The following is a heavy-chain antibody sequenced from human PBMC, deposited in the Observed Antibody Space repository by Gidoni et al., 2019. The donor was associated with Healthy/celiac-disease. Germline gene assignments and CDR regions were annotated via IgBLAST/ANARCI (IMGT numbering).Heavy chain of an antibody. V-gene: IGHV3-48*02. CDR2: ISSSSSTI. CDR1: GFTCSSDS. J-gene: IGHJ6*03. Sequence: EVQPVESGGGVVQPGGSLSLSCAASGFTCSSDSMNRIRQAPGKGLEWVSDISSSSSTIYYADSVKGRFTIARDNAKNSLYLQMNSLRDENTAVYYCARDSHREGYYPYYYYYYMDVWGKGTTVTVSS. D-gene: IGHD3-3*01. CDR3: ARDSHREGYYPYYYYYYMDV.